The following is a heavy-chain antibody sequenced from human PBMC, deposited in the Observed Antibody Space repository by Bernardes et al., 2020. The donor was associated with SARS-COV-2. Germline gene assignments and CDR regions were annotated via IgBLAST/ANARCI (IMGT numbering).Heavy chain of an antibody. J-gene: IGHJ6*02. V-gene: IGHV4-30-4*01. CDR2: IYYSGST. Sequence: SETLSLTCTVSGGSISSGDYYWSWIRQPPGKGLEWIGYIYYSGSTYYNPSLKSRVTISVDTSKNQFSLKLSSVTAADTAVYYCARVILRYFDWLLGTPSYYGMDVWGQGTTVTVSS. CDR3: ARVILRYFDWLLGTPSYYGMDV. CDR1: GGSISSGDYY. D-gene: IGHD3-9*01.